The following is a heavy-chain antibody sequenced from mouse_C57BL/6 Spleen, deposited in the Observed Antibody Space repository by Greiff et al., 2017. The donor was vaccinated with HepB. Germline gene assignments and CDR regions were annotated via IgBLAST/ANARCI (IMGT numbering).Heavy chain of an antibody. CDR2: INPGSGGT. J-gene: IGHJ2*01. Sequence: QVQLQQSGAELVRPGTSVKVSCKASGYAFTNYLIEWVKQRPGQGLEWIGVINPGSGGTNYNEKFKGKATLTADKSSSTAYMQLSSLTSEDSAVYFCARDLTNWGDYWGQGTTLTVSS. V-gene: IGHV1-54*01. CDR3: ARDLTNWGDY. D-gene: IGHD4-1*01. CDR1: GYAFTNYL.